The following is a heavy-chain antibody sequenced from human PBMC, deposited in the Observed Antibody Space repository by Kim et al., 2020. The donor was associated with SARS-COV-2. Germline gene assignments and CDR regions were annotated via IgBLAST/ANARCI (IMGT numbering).Heavy chain of an antibody. D-gene: IGHD2-8*02. CDR3: ARARTGWYELDN. CDR2: VYSSGST. CDR1: GGSIRGYY. J-gene: IGHJ4*02. V-gene: IGHV4-4*07. Sequence: SETLSLTCKVSGGSIRGYYWVWTRQPAGQGLEWIGRVYSSGSTDYNATLKSRLTLSIDMSKNEVSLNLKSVTAADTAVYYCARARTGWYELDNWGQGILVTVSS.